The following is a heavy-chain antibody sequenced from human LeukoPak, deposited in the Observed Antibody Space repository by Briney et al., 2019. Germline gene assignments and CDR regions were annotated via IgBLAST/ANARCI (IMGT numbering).Heavy chain of an antibody. CDR1: GYSISSGYY. CDR3: ARGSDDFWSGYFDY. CDR2: IYHSGST. Sequence: PSETLSLTCTVSGYSISSGYYWGWIRQPPGKGLEWIGTIYHSGSTYYNPSLKSRVTISVDTSKNQFSLKLSSVTAADTAVYYCARGSDDFWSGYFDYWGQGTLVTVSS. D-gene: IGHD3-3*01. V-gene: IGHV4-38-2*02. J-gene: IGHJ4*02.